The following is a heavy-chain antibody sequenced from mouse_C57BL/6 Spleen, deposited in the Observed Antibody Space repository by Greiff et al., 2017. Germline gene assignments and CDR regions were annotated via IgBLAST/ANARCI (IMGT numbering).Heavy chain of an antibody. V-gene: IGHV7-3*01. CDR2: IRNKANGYTT. J-gene: IGHJ2*01. CDR3: ARYGEWYWGFDY. CDR1: GFTFTDYY. D-gene: IGHD2-1*01. Sequence: EVKVVESGGGLVQPGGSLSLSCAASGFTFTDYYMSWVRQPPGKALEWLGFIRNKANGYTTEYSASVKGRFTISRDNSQSILYLQMNALRAEDSATYYCARYGEWYWGFDYWGQGTTLTVSS.